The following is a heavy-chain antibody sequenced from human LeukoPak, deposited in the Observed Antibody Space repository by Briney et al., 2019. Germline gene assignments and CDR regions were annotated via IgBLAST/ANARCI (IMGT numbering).Heavy chain of an antibody. J-gene: IGHJ4*02. CDR2: IKPDGSDK. CDR1: GFPFNTYW. Sequence: GGSLRLSCAASGFPFNTYWMIWVRQSPGKGLQWVANIKPDGSDKYYVDSVRGRFTVSRDNAKNSLYLHLSSLGADDTAVYYCARGTGVYYIYWGQGTLVTVSS. V-gene: IGHV3-7*01. D-gene: IGHD1-26*01. CDR3: ARGTGVYYIY.